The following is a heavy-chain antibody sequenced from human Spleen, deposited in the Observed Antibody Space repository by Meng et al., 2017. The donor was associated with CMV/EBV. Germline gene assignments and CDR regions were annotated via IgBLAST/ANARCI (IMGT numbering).Heavy chain of an antibody. V-gene: IGHV3-7*01. D-gene: IGHD6-19*01. J-gene: IGHJ6*02. Sequence: GGSLRLSCAASGFTFSSHGMHWVRQAPGKGLEWVANIKQDGSEKYYVDSVKGRFTISRDNAKNSLYLQMNSLRAEDTAVYYCARDSRGSGWYDGGMDVWGQGTTVTVSS. CDR1: GFTFSSHG. CDR2: IKQDGSEK. CDR3: ARDSRGSGWYDGGMDV.